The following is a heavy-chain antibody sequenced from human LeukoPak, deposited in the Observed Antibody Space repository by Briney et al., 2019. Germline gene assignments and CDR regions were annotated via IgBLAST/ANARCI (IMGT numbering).Heavy chain of an antibody. CDR2: ISWSSGSI. J-gene: IGHJ4*02. Sequence: GGSLRLSCAASGFTFDDYAMHWVRQAPGKGLEWVSGISWSSGSIGYADSVKGRFTISRDNAKNSLYLQMNSLRAEDTALYYCAKDLAAAATAGFDYWGQGTLVTVSS. CDR1: GFTFDDYA. D-gene: IGHD6-13*01. CDR3: AKDLAAAATAGFDY. V-gene: IGHV3-9*01.